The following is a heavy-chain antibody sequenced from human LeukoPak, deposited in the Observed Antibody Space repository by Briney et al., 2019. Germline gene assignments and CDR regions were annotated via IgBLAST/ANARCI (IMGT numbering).Heavy chain of an antibody. V-gene: IGHV4-4*07. Sequence: SETLSLTCTVSGGSISSYYWSWIRKPARTGLEWVGRIYTSGSTNNNPSLKSRVTMSVDTTTNQSSLKLSSVTAADTAVYYCARAAYSGYDGVNWFDPWGQGTLVTVSS. CDR3: ARAAYSGYDGVNWFDP. CDR2: IYTSGST. D-gene: IGHD5-12*01. J-gene: IGHJ5*02. CDR1: GGSISSYY.